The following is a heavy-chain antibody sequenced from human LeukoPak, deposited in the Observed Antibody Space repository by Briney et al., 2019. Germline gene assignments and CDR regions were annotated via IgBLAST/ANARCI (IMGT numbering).Heavy chain of an antibody. V-gene: IGHV3-30*18. Sequence: GGSLRLSCAASGFTFSSYGMHWVRQAPGKGLEWVAVISYDGSNKYYADSVKGRFTISRDDSKNTLYLQMNSLRAEDTAVYYCAKNGPYYYGSGSYFDYWGQGTLVTVSS. J-gene: IGHJ4*02. CDR3: AKNGPYYYGSGSYFDY. CDR2: ISYDGSNK. D-gene: IGHD3-10*01. CDR1: GFTFSSYG.